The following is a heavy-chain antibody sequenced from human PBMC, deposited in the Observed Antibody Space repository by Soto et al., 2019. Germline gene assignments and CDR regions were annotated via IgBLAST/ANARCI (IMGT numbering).Heavy chain of an antibody. CDR2: VNPNNGDT. D-gene: IGHD3-10*01. CDR3: AKVSRKGSAIDFDY. Sequence: QVQLVQSGAELKKPGASVKVSCKASGYTFSNYDMNWVRQATGQGPEWIGWVNPNNGDTGYAPKFQGRITLPTDISTTTAYMELTSLRSEETAIYYCAKVSRKGSAIDFDYWGQGTLITVSS. CDR1: GYTFSNYD. J-gene: IGHJ4*02. V-gene: IGHV1-8*01.